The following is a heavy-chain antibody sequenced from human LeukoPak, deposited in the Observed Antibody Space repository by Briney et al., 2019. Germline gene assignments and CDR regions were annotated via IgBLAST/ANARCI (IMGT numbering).Heavy chain of an antibody. D-gene: IGHD3-16*01. Sequence: GGSLRLSCAASGFTFTSYSMNWVRQAPGKGLEWVSSISTDSNYIYYVDSVKGRFTISRDNAKNSLYLQMNSLRAEDTAVYYCARDVGDYWGQGTLVTVSS. CDR1: GFTFTSYS. CDR3: ARDVGDY. CDR2: ISTDSNYI. V-gene: IGHV3-21*06. J-gene: IGHJ4*02.